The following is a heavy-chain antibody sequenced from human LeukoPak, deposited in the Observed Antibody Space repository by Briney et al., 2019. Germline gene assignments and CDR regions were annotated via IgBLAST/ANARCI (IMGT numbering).Heavy chain of an antibody. V-gene: IGHV3-23*01. CDR3: AKSLKYDFWSGTDAFDF. CDR1: GFTFSNYV. CDR2: ISGSDGST. Sequence: GGSLRLSCAASGFTFSNYVMTWVRQAPGKGLEWVSAISGSDGSTYYADSVKGRFTISRDNSKNTLYLQMSSLRAEDTAVYYCAKSLKYDFWSGTDAFDFWGQGTMVTVSS. J-gene: IGHJ3*01. D-gene: IGHD3-3*01.